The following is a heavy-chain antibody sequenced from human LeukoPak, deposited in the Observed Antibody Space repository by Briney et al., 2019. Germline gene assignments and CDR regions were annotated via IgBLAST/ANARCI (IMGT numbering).Heavy chain of an antibody. CDR1: GGSISSSSYY. CDR3: ASRNWYFDF. V-gene: IGHV4-61*05. J-gene: IGHJ2*01. Sequence: PSETLSLTCTVSGGSISSSSYYWSWLRQPPGKGLEWIGFIHDSGSADYNPSLKSRVTISLDTSKNQFSLKVRSVTAADTAVYYCASRNWYFDFWGRGTLVTVSS. CDR2: IHDSGSA.